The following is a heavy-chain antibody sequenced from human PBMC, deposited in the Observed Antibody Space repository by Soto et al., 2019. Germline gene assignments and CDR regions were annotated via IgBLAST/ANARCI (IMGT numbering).Heavy chain of an antibody. CDR2: ISDSSSYI. J-gene: IGHJ6*02. CDR3: ARDFSYYYGMDV. Sequence: GGSLRLSCAASGFTFSSYAMSWVRQAPGKGLEWVSTISDSSSYIYYADSVKGRFTISRDNAKNSLYLQMNSLRAEDTAVYYCARDFSYYYGMDVWGQGTTVTVSS. V-gene: IGHV3-21*01. CDR1: GFTFSSYA.